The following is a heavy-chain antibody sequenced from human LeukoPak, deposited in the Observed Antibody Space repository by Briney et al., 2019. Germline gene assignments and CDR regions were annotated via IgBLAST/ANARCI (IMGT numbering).Heavy chain of an antibody. J-gene: IGHJ4*02. CDR1: GFTFSSYE. Sequence: PGGSPRLSCAASGFTFSSYEINWVRQAPGKGLEWVSYISSSGSTMYYADSVKGRFTISRDNAKDSLYLQMNGLRAGDTAVYYCAREGRSGTYYLDYWGQGTLVTVSS. CDR2: ISSSGSTM. CDR3: AREGRSGTYYLDY. V-gene: IGHV3-48*03. D-gene: IGHD1-26*01.